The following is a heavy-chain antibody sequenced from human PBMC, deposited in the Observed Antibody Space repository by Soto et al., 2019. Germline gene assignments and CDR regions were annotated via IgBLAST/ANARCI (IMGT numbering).Heavy chain of an antibody. CDR3: AEFPIVGATSVAFDI. D-gene: IGHD1-26*01. CDR1: GFTLSSYA. CDR2: IRGSSGMT. V-gene: IGHV3-23*01. J-gene: IGHJ3*02. Sequence: GGSLRLSCAASGFTLSSYAMSWVRQAPGKGLEWVSAIRGSSGMTYYADPVKGRYTTSRVNSKNTPYLQMNSLRAEDTAVYYYAEFPIVGATSVAFDIWGQGTMVTVSS.